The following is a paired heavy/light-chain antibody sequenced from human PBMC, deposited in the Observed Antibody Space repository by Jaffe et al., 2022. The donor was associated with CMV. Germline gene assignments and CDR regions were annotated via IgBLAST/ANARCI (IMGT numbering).Heavy chain of an antibody. CDR3: ARYSYSSSWFPHLPYYGMDV. V-gene: IGHV3-21*01. CDR2: ISSSSSYI. CDR1: GFTFSSYS. Sequence: EVQLVESGGGLVKPGGSLRLSCAASGFTFSSYSMNWVRQAPGKGLEWVSSISSSSSYIYYADSVKGRFTISRDNAKNSLYLQMNSLRAEDTAVYYCARYSYSSSWFPHLPYYGMDVWGQGTTVTVSS. D-gene: IGHD6-13*01. J-gene: IGHJ6*02.
Light chain of an antibody. V-gene: IGLV2-14*03. CDR3: SSYTSSSTLNWV. CDR2: DVS. CDR1: SSDVGGYNY. J-gene: IGLJ3*02. Sequence: QSALTQPASVSGSPGQSITISCTGTSSDVGGYNYVSWYQQHPGKAPKLMIYDVSNRPSGVSNRFSGSKSGNTASLTISGLQAEDEADYYCSSYTSSSTLNWVFGGGTKLTVL.